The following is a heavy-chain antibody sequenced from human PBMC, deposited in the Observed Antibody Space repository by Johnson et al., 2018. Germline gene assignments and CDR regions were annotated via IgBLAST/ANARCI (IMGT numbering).Heavy chain of an antibody. J-gene: IGHJ6*03. CDR1: GFTFSSYT. V-gene: IGHV3-21*01. CDR3: ARSDFVLVTGYSFYYIDV. CDR2: ISGGGTYI. D-gene: IGHD2-21*02. Sequence: EVQLLESGGGLVKPGGSLRVSCAASGFTFSSYTMNWVRQAPGKGLEWVSSISGGGTYIYYADSVRGRFTISRDNSLYLQMNSLRVEDTAVYYCARSDFVLVTGYSFYYIDVWGKGTTVTVSS.